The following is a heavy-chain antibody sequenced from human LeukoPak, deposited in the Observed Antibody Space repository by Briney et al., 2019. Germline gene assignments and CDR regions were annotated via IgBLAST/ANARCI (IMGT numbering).Heavy chain of an antibody. Sequence: GGTLRLSCAASGFTFSSYAMNWVRQAPGKGLEWFSTISSSGGSSYYADSVKGRFTISRDNSKNTLYLQMNSLRAEDTAVYYCAKGPLPRIDYWGQGTLVTVSS. J-gene: IGHJ4*02. CDR3: AKGPLPRIDY. V-gene: IGHV3-23*01. CDR2: ISSSGGSS. CDR1: GFTFSSYA.